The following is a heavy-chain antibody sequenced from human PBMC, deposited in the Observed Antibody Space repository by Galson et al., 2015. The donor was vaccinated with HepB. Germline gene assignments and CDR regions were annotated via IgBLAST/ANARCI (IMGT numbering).Heavy chain of an antibody. CDR3: ASWDYGSDDGFDI. Sequence: QSGAEVKKPGESLKISCDSSGYGITSYWIGWVRQMPGKGLEWMGIIYPGDSDTRYSPSFQGQVTISVDKSISTAYLQWSSLKASDTAMYYCASWDYGSDDGFDIWGQGTMVTVSS. CDR2: IYPGDSDT. D-gene: IGHD3-16*01. J-gene: IGHJ3*02. V-gene: IGHV5-51*01. CDR1: GYGITSYW.